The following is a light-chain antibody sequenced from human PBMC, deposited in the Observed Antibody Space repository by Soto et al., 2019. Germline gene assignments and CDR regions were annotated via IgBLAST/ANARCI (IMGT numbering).Light chain of an antibody. CDR2: GAS. V-gene: IGKV3-20*01. CDR3: QQYGSSPPYT. Sequence: EIVLTQSPGTLSLSPGERATLSCRASQSVSSSYLAWYQQKPGQAPRLLIYGASSRATGIPYRFSGSGSGTDFTLTISRLEPEDFAVCYCQQYGSSPPYTFGQGTKLEI. CDR1: QSVSSSY. J-gene: IGKJ2*01.